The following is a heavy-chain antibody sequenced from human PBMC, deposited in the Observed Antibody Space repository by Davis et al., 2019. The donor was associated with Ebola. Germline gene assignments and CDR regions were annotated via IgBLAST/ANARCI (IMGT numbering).Heavy chain of an antibody. V-gene: IGHV6-1*01. J-gene: IGHJ6*02. CDR1: GDSVSSNSAA. Sequence: PSETLSLTCAISGDSVSSNSAAWNWIRQSPSRGLEWLGRTYYRSKWYNDYAVSVKSRITINPDTSKNQFSLQLNSVTPEDTAVYYCARDVPSSGWSNYYYYGMDVWGQGTTVTVSS. CDR2: TYYRSKWYN. D-gene: IGHD6-19*01. CDR3: ARDVPSSGWSNYYYYGMDV.